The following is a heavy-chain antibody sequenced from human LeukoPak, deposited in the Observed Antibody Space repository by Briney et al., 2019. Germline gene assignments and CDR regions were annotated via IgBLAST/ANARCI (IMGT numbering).Heavy chain of an antibody. CDR3: ARVWCSGGSCYSSRGAFDI. V-gene: IGHV1-69*13. Sequence: WASVKVSCKASGGTFSSNTISWVRQAPGQGLECMGGIIPIFGTANYAQKFQGRGTITADESTSPAYMELSSLRYEDTAVYYCARVWCSGGSCYSSRGAFDIWGQGTMVPVSS. D-gene: IGHD2-15*01. CDR1: GGTFSSNT. CDR2: IIPIFGTA. J-gene: IGHJ3*02.